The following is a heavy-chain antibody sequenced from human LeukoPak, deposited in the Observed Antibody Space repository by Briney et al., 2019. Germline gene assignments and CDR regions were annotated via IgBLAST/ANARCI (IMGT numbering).Heavy chain of an antibody. CDR3: ARDSDFRPNWFDP. J-gene: IGHJ5*02. CDR2: IYNSEST. D-gene: IGHD3-3*01. Sequence: PSETLSLTCTVSGGSISSRSYYWGWIRQPPGKGLEWIGSIYNSESTYYNPSLKSRVTISVDTSKNQLSLKVSSVTAADTAVYYCARDSDFRPNWFDPWGQGTLVTVSS. CDR1: GGSISSRSYY. V-gene: IGHV4-39*07.